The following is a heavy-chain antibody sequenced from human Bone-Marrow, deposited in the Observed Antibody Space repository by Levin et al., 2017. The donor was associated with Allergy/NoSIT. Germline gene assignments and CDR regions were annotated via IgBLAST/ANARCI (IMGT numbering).Heavy chain of an antibody. J-gene: IGHJ6*02. D-gene: IGHD6-19*01. CDR2: VSYTGST. Sequence: SETLSLTCTVSGDSITSYYWSWIRQPPGKGLEWIGYVSYTGSTNNNPSLNSRVSISVDRSKNHFSLRLTSATAADTAVYYSARAAAPQHVSGSYYYYGMDVWGQGTTVTVSS. CDR3: ARAAAPQHVSGSYYYYGMDV. CDR1: GDSITSYY. V-gene: IGHV4-59*01.